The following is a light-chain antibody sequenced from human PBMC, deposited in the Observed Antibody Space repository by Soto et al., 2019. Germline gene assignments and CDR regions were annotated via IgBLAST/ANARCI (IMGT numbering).Light chain of an antibody. Sequence: EIVLTQSPGTLSLSPGERATLSCRASQSVSSSYLAWYQHKPGQAPRLLIYGASSRATGIPDRFSGSGSGTDFTLTISTLEPEYLPVNYCQQYGSSPHTFGQGTKLEIK. CDR2: GAS. CDR3: QQYGSSPHT. CDR1: QSVSSSY. V-gene: IGKV3-20*01. J-gene: IGKJ2*01.